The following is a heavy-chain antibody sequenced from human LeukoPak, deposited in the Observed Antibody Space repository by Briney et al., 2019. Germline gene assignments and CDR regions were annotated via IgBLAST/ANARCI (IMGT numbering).Heavy chain of an antibody. CDR2: INIDGSIT. Sequence: GGSLRLSCAVSGFTFRSYRMYWVRQAPGKGLMWVSLINIDGSITSYADSVKGRFTISRDNAKNTLYLQMNSLRAEDTAVYYCAKGAPSRLRFLEWLSYYMDVWGKGTTVTVSS. D-gene: IGHD3-3*01. V-gene: IGHV3-74*01. CDR1: GFTFRSYR. CDR3: AKGAPSRLRFLEWLSYYMDV. J-gene: IGHJ6*03.